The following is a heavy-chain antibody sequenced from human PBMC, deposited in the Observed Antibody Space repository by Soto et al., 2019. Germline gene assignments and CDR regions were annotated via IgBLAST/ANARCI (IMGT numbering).Heavy chain of an antibody. Sequence: QVQLVESGGGVVQPGRSLRLSCAASGFTFSSYGMHWVRQAPGKGLAWVAVISYDGSNKYYADSLKGRLTISRDNSKNAQYLQMNSLRAEDTAVYDCAKDQGCISTSFYVNGMDVWGQGTTVTGSS. CDR1: GFTFSSYG. D-gene: IGHD2-2*01. CDR3: AKDQGCISTSFYVNGMDV. J-gene: IGHJ6*02. CDR2: ISYDGSNK. V-gene: IGHV3-30*18.